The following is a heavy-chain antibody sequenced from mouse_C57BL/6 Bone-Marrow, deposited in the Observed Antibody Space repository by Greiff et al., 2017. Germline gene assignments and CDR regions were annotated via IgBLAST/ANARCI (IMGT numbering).Heavy chain of an antibody. CDR3: TIYYGKGDYAMDY. CDR2: IDPDTGGT. CDR1: GYTFTDYE. D-gene: IGHD2-1*01. J-gene: IGHJ4*01. V-gene: IGHV1-15*01. Sequence: VQLQQSGAELVRPGASVTLSCKASGYTFTDYEMHWVKQTPVHGLEWIGAIDPDTGGTAYNQKFKGKAILTADKSSSTAYMELRSLTSEDSAVYYCTIYYGKGDYAMDYWGQGTSVTVSS.